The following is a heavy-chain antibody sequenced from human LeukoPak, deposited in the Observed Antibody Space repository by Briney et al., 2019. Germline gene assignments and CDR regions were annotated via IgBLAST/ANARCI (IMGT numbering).Heavy chain of an antibody. CDR2: IIPLLGLA. CDR3: GVGPYNSLRYFRDY. J-gene: IGHJ4*02. CDR1: GGTFSSDG. Sequence: AAVTVTFTASGGTFSSDGIGLVRHPHVQGLDWMGIIIPLLGLANFVPKFQERGTITADKATSTAYMVLSSLLSDDNAVDYCGVGPYNSLRYFRDYWGQGPLVTVSS. V-gene: IGHV1-69*04. D-gene: IGHD3-22*01.